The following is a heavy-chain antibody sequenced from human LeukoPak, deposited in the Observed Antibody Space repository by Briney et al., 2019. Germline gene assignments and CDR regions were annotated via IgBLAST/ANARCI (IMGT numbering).Heavy chain of an antibody. CDR1: GFTFSDYY. D-gene: IGHD2-15*01. V-gene: IGHV3-11*04. CDR3: ARARVAAKSGYMDV. Sequence: PGGSLRLSCAASGFTFSDYYMSWIRQAPGKGLEWVSYISSSGSTIYYADSVKGRFTISRDNPKNTLYLQMGSLRDEDLAVYYCARARVAAKSGYMDVWGTGTTVTISS. J-gene: IGHJ6*03. CDR2: ISSSGSTI.